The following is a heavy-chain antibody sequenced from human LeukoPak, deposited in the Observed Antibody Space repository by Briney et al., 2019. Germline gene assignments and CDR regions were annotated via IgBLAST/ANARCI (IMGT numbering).Heavy chain of an antibody. CDR3: ARETGSSGYYPLDY. Sequence: ASVKVSCKASGGTFSSYAISWVRQAPGQGLEWMGIINPSGGSTSYAQKFQGRVTMTRDTSTSTVYMELSSLRSEDTAVYYCARETGSSGYYPLDYWGQGTLVTVSS. CDR1: GGTFSSYA. J-gene: IGHJ4*02. CDR2: INPSGGST. D-gene: IGHD3-22*01. V-gene: IGHV1-46*01.